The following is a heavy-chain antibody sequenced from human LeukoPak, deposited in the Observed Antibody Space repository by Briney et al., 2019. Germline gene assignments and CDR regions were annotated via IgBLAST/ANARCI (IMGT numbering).Heavy chain of an antibody. CDR3: ARGGGYANPIGY. Sequence: SETLSLTCTLSGGSISTYYWSWIRQPPGKGLEWIGYIYHSGSTNYNPSLKSRVTISVDTSKNQFSLKLSSVTAADTAVYYCARGGGYANPIGYWGHGALVTVSS. CDR1: GGSISTYY. V-gene: IGHV4-59*01. D-gene: IGHD5-12*01. CDR2: IYHSGST. J-gene: IGHJ4*01.